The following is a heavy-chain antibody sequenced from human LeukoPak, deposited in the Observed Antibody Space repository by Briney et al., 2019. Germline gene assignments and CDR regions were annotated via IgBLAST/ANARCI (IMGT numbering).Heavy chain of an antibody. Sequence: PSETLSLTCAVYGGSFSGYYWSWIRQPPGKGLEWIGEINHSGSTNYNPSLKSRVTISVDTSKNQFSLKLSSVTAADTAVYYCARRPYSSGWYNNYWGQGTLVTVSS. CDR1: GGSFSGYY. D-gene: IGHD6-19*01. CDR2: INHSGST. CDR3: ARRPYSSGWYNNY. V-gene: IGHV4-34*01. J-gene: IGHJ4*02.